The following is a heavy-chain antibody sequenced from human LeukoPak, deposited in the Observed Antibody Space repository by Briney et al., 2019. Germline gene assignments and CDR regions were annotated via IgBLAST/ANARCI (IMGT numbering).Heavy chain of an antibody. J-gene: IGHJ4*02. CDR2: MYHSGGT. CDR3: ARGGWYFAY. V-gene: IGHV4-59*01. CDR1: GGSISGYF. Sequence: SETLFLTCTVSGGSISGYFWTWIRQPPGKGLEWIGYMYHSGGTDYNPSLKSRVTISVDMSKNQFSLRLSAVTAADTAVYYCARGGWYFAYWGQGTLVTVSS. D-gene: IGHD6-19*01.